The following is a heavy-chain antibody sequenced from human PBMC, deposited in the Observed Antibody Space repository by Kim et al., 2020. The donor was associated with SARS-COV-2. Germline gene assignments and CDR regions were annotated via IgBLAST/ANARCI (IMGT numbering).Heavy chain of an antibody. CDR2: IIPIFGTA. CDR3: ARYSGYDSSHYYYYGMDV. Sequence: SVKVSCKASGGTFSSYAISWVRQAPGQGLEWMGGIIPIFGTANYAQKFQGRVTITADESTSTAYMELSSLRSEDTAVYYCARYSGYDSSHYYYYGMDVWGQGTTVTVSS. V-gene: IGHV1-69*13. D-gene: IGHD5-12*01. J-gene: IGHJ6*02. CDR1: GGTFSSYA.